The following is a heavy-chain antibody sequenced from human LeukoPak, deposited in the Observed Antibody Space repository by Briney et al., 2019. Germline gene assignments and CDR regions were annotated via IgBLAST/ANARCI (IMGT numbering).Heavy chain of an antibody. CDR1: GGSLSGYY. CDR2: INHSGNT. V-gene: IGHV4-34*01. CDR3: ARQGSGSSYYYYTFPY. Sequence: PSETLSLTCAVYGGSLSGYYWSWIRQPPGKGLESIGEINHSGNTNYNLSLKSRVTMSVDTSKNHFYLELISVTAADTAVYYCARQGSGSSYYYYTFPYWGQGTLVTVSS. J-gene: IGHJ4*02. D-gene: IGHD1-26*01.